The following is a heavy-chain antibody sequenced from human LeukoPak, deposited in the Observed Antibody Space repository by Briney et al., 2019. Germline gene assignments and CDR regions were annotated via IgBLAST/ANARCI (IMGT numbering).Heavy chain of an antibody. CDR1: GFTFKTYA. J-gene: IGHJ4*02. V-gene: IGHV3-23*01. D-gene: IGHD6-19*01. CDR2: MSGSGGST. CDR3: AKDLKQWLVLYYFDY. Sequence: GGSLRLSCAASGFTFKTYAMNWVRQVPGKGPEWVSSMSGSGGSTYYADSVKGRFTISRDNSKNTLYLQMNSLRAEDTAVYYCAKDLKQWLVLYYFDYWGQGTLVTVSS.